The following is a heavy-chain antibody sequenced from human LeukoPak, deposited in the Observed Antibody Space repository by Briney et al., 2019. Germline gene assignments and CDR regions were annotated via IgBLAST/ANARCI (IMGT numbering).Heavy chain of an antibody. D-gene: IGHD5-12*01. CDR2: INHSGST. CDR3: ARGARGYSGYDFDY. Sequence: XXXQXXGXXXXWIGEINHSGSTNYNPSLKSRVTISVDTSKNQFSLKLSSVTAADTAVYYCARGARGYSGYDFDYWGQGTLVTVSS. V-gene: IGHV4-34*01. J-gene: IGHJ4*02.